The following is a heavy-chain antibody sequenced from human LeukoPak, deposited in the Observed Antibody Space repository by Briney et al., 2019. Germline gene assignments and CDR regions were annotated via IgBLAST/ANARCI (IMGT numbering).Heavy chain of an antibody. Sequence: GGSLRLSCAASGFTFSSYSMNWVRQAPGKGLEWVSSISSSSAYIYYADSMKGRFTISRDNAKSSLFLQMNSLRAEDTAVYYCASAVHSAYKSGGDYWGQGTLVTVSS. CDR3: ASAVHSAYKSGGDY. J-gene: IGHJ4*02. V-gene: IGHV3-21*01. CDR1: GFTFSSYS. CDR2: ISSSSAYI. D-gene: IGHD5-12*01.